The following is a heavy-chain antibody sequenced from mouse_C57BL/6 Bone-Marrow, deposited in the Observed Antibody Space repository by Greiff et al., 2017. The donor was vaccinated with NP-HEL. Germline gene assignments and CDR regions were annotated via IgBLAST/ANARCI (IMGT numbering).Heavy chain of an antibody. J-gene: IGHJ3*01. D-gene: IGHD1-1*01. CDR2: ISNGGGST. V-gene: IGHV5-12*01. Sequence: EVKVEDSGGGLVQPGGSLKLSCAASGFTFSDYYMYWVRQTPEKRLEWVAYISNGGGSTYYPDTVKGRFTISRDNAKNTLYLQMSRLKSEDTAMYYCARPHYYGSSYPFAYWGQGTLVTVSA. CDR1: GFTFSDYY. CDR3: ARPHYYGSSYPFAY.